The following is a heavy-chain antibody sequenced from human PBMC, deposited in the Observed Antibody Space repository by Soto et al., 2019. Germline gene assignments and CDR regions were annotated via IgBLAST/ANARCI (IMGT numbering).Heavy chain of an antibody. J-gene: IGHJ5*02. Sequence: SETLSLTCAAYGGSFSGYYWSWIRQPPGKGLEWIGEINHSGSTNYNPSLKSRVTISVDTSKNQFSLKLSSVTAADTAVYYCARGIKRGAAQRKNWFDPWGQGTLVTVSS. D-gene: IGHD6-6*01. V-gene: IGHV4-34*01. CDR3: ARGIKRGAAQRKNWFDP. CDR2: INHSGST. CDR1: GGSFSGYY.